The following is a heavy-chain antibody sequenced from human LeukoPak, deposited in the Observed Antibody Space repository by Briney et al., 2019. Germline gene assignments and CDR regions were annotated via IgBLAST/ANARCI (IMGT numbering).Heavy chain of an antibody. CDR2: IKEDGSEK. CDR3: ARGYSSSCPYDY. Sequence: GGSLRLSCAASGFTFSRHWMTWVRQAPGKGLEWVTNIKEDGSEKYYVDSVKGRFTISRDNAKNSLYLQMNSLRAEDTAVYYCARGYSSSCPYDYWGQGTLVTVSS. CDR1: GFTFSRHW. D-gene: IGHD6-13*01. J-gene: IGHJ4*02. V-gene: IGHV3-7*04.